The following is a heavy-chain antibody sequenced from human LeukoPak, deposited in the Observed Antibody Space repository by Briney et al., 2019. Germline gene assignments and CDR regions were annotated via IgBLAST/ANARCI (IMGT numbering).Heavy chain of an antibody. CDR3: ARNWDSSGYYYFDY. CDR1: GYIFTGYY. J-gene: IGHJ4*02. CDR2: ISGYNGNT. D-gene: IGHD3-22*01. V-gene: IGHV1-18*04. Sequence: ASVKVSCKASGYIFTGYYMHWVRQAPGQGLEWMGWISGYNGNTNYAQKLQGRVTMTTDTSTSTAYMELRSLRSDDTAVYYCARNWDSSGYYYFDYWGQGTLVAVSS.